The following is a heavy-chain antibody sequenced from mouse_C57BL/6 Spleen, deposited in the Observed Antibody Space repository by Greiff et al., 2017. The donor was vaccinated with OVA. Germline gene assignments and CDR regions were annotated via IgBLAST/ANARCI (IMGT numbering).Heavy chain of an antibody. Sequence: VKLVESGAELVKPGASVKLSCKASGYTFTEYTIHWVKQRSGQGLEWIGWFYPGSGSIKYNEKFKDKATLTADKSSSTVYMELSRLTSEDSAVYFCARHEDQEGYGNRYFDVWGTGTTVTVSS. D-gene: IGHD2-10*02. CDR1: GYTFTEYT. CDR2: FYPGSGSI. J-gene: IGHJ1*03. V-gene: IGHV1-62-2*01. CDR3: ARHEDQEGYGNRYFDV.